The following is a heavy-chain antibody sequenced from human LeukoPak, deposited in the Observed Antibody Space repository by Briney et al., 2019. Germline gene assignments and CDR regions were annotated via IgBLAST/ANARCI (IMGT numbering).Heavy chain of an antibody. CDR1: GYTFTGYY. CDR2: INPNSGGT. Sequence: ASAKVSCKASGYTFTGYYMHWVRQAPGQGLEWMGRINPNSGGTNYAQKFQGRVTMTRDTSISTAYMELSRLRSDDTAVYYCARDTHSRFLEWFVWGQGTLVTVSS. CDR3: ARDTHSRFLEWFV. V-gene: IGHV1-2*06. J-gene: IGHJ4*02. D-gene: IGHD3-3*01.